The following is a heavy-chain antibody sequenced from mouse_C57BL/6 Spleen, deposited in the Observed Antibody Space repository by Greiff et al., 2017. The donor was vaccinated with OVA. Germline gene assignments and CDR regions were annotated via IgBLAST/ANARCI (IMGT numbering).Heavy chain of an antibody. J-gene: IGHJ4*01. CDR2: ISSGGSYT. CDR3: ARPVTTVVAGDAMDY. Sequence: EVQRVESGGDLVKPGGSLKLSCAASGFTFSSYGMSWVRQTPDKRLEWVATISSGGSYTYYPDSVKGRFTISRDNAKNTLYLQMSSLKSEDTAMYYCARPVTTVVAGDAMDYWGQGTSVTVSS. V-gene: IGHV5-6*01. CDR1: GFTFSSYG. D-gene: IGHD1-1*01.